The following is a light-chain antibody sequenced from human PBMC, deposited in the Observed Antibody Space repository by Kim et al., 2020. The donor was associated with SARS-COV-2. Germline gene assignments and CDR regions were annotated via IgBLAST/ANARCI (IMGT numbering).Light chain of an antibody. CDR3: QQYETALFA. CDR1: QSVSSGY. J-gene: IGKJ3*01. V-gene: IGKV3-20*01. CDR2: GAS. Sequence: APGARATLSCGASQSVSSGYLAWYQQKPGQAPRLLIFGASSRATGIPDRFSGSGSETDFTLTISRLEPEDLAVYYCQQYETALFAFGPGTKVDIK.